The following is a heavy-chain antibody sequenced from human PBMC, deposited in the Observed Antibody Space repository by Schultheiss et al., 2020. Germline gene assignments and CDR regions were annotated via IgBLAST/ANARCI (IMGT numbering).Heavy chain of an antibody. CDR3: ARDLGNSYHYGMDV. V-gene: IGHV3-11*04. Sequence: GGSLRLSCAASGFTFTDYYMSWIRQAPGKGLEWVSYISSSSNTIYYVGSVRGRFTISRDNAKNSLYLQMNSLRAEDTAVYYCARDLGNSYHYGMDVWGQGTTVTVSS. J-gene: IGHJ6*02. D-gene: IGHD3-16*01. CDR2: ISSSSNTI. CDR1: GFTFTDYY.